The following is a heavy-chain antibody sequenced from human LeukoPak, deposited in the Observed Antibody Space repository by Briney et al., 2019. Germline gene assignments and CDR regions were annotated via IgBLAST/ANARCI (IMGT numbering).Heavy chain of an antibody. J-gene: IGHJ5*02. CDR3: ARGVQTDYPAEWFDP. CDR2: IWHDGSNK. D-gene: IGHD4-11*01. V-gene: IGHV3-33*01. Sequence: GGSLRLSCVASGFTFSANVMHWVRQAPGKGLEWVALIWHDGSNKYYADSVKDRFTISRDNSKNTLYLQMNSLRAEDTAVYYCARGVQTDYPAEWFDPWGQGTLVTVSS. CDR1: GFTFSANV.